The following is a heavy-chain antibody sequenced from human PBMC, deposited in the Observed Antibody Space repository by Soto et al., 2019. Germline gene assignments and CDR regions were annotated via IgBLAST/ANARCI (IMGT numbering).Heavy chain of an antibody. V-gene: IGHV4-39*01. Sequence: QLQLQESGPGLVKPSETLSLTCTVSGCSISSSSYYWGWIRQPPGKGLEWIGSIYYSGSTYYNPSIKSRVTISVDTSKNQFSLKLSSVTAADTAVYYCARHNGRAGYYFDYWGQGTLVTVSS. D-gene: IGHD6-19*01. CDR2: IYYSGST. CDR1: GCSISSSSYY. CDR3: ARHNGRAGYYFDY. J-gene: IGHJ4*02.